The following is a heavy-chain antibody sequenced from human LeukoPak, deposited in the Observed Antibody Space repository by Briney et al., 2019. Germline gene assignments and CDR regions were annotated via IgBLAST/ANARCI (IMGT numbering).Heavy chain of an antibody. D-gene: IGHD2-21*01. J-gene: IGHJ5*02. Sequence: GGSLRLSCAASGFTFSGSAMHWVRQASGKGLEWVGRIRSKANSYATAYAASVKGRFTISRDDSKNTAYLQMNSLKTEDTAVYYCTRHDESGYCGGDCYPYNWFDPWGQGTLVTVSS. CDR2: IRSKANSYAT. CDR3: TRHDESGYCGGDCYPYNWFDP. CDR1: GFTFSGSA. V-gene: IGHV3-73*01.